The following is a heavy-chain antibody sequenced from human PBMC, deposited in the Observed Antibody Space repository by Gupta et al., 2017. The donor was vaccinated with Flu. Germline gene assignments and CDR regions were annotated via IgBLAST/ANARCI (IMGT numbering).Heavy chain of an antibody. D-gene: IGHD3-22*01. J-gene: IGHJ4*02. CDR2: ISGSGGST. CDR3: AKSTTSYYDSSGRYFDY. V-gene: IGHV3-23*01. CDR1: GFTFSSYA. Sequence: EVQLLESGGGLVQPGGSLRLSCAASGFTFSSYAMSWVRQAPGKGLEWVSAISGSGGSTYYADSVKGRFTIPRDNSKNTLYLQMNSLRAEDTAVYYCAKSTTSYYDSSGRYFDYWGQGTLVTVSS.